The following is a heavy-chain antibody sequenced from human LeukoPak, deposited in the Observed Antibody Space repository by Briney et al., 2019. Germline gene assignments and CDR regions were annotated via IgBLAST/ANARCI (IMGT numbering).Heavy chain of an antibody. CDR1: GYTFTGYY. J-gene: IGHJ4*02. Sequence: ASVRVSCKASGYTFTGYYMHWVRQAPGQGLEWMGWINPNSGGTNYAQKFQGRVTMTRDTSISTAYMELSRLRSDDTAVYYCARAVDKATIFGVVIWGQGTLVTVSS. D-gene: IGHD3-3*01. CDR2: INPNSGGT. V-gene: IGHV1-2*02. CDR3: ARAVDKATIFGVVI.